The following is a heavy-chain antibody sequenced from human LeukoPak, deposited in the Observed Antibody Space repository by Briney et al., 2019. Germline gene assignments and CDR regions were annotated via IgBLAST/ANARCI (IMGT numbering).Heavy chain of an antibody. CDR2: IYSGGSI. D-gene: IGHD4-17*01. V-gene: IGHV3-23*03. CDR1: GFAFNSYA. J-gene: IGHJ2*01. Sequence: GGSLRLSCAASGFAFNSYAMSWVRQAPGKGLEWVSLIYSGGSIYYADSVKGRFTISRDNSKNMVYFQMNSLRAEDTAVYYCARAFYGDYTGPWYFDLWGRGTLVTVSS. CDR3: ARAFYGDYTGPWYFDL.